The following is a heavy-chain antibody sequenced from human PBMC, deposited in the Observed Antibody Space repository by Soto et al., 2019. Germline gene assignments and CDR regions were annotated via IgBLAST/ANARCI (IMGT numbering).Heavy chain of an antibody. V-gene: IGHV3-23*01. CDR1: GFTFSSYA. Sequence: GGSLRLSCAASGFTFSSYALRWVRQAPVKGLEWVSAISGRGGSTYYADSVKSRFTISRDNSKNTLYLQMNSLRAEDTAVYYCARRGSGSYYDEWGQGTLVTFAS. CDR3: ARRGSGSYYDE. D-gene: IGHD1-26*01. CDR2: ISGRGGST. J-gene: IGHJ4*02.